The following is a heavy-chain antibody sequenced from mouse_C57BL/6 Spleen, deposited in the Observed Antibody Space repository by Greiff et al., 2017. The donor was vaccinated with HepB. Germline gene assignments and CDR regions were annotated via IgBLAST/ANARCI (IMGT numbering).Heavy chain of an antibody. CDR2: IHPNSGST. V-gene: IGHV1-64*01. D-gene: IGHD1-1*01. CDR3: ASDYYGSSLAY. J-gene: IGHJ3*01. CDR1: GYTFTSYW. Sequence: QVQLQQPGAELVKPGASVKVSCKASGYTFTSYWMHWVKQRPGQGLEWIGMIHPNSGSTNYNEKFKSKATLAVDKSSSTAYMQLSSLTSEDSAVYYCASDYYGSSLAYWGQGTLVTVSA.